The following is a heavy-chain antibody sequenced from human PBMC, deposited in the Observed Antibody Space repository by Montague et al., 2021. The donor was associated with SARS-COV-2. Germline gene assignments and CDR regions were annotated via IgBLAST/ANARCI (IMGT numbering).Heavy chain of an antibody. CDR1: GGSFSGYY. J-gene: IGHJ5*01. CDR2: INHSGSA. D-gene: IGHD3-16*02. CDR3: ARGYDYVLGSYRYLHWFDP. V-gene: IGHV4-34*01. Sequence: SETLSLTCAVYGGSFSGYYWSWIRQPPGKGLEWIGEINHSGSANYNPSLKSRVTISVDTSKNQFSLKLSSVTAADTAMYYCARGYDYVLGSYRYLHWFDPWGQGTLVTVSS.